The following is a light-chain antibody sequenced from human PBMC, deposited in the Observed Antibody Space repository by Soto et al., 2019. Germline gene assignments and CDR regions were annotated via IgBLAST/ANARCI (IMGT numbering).Light chain of an antibody. CDR2: EVS. J-gene: IGLJ1*01. CDR1: SSDVGGYNY. Sequence: QSVLTQPPSASGSPGQSVTISCTGTSSDVGGYNYVSWYQQHPGKAPKLMIYEVSKRPSGVPDRFSGSKSGNTASLTVSVLQAEDEADYYCSSYADSNSYVFGTGTKVTVL. CDR3: SSYADSNSYV. V-gene: IGLV2-8*01.